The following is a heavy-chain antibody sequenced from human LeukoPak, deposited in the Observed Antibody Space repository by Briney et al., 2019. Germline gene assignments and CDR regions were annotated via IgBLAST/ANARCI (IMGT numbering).Heavy chain of an antibody. CDR1: GYTFTGYY. D-gene: IGHD6-19*01. Sequence: ASVKVSCKASGYTFTGYYMHWVRQAPGQGVEWMGWINPNSGGTNYAQKFQGRVTMTTDTSTSTAYTELRSLRPDDTAVYYCARRHSGWSPRGNYYYYMDVWGKGTTVTISS. CDR3: ARRHSGWSPRGNYYYYMDV. CDR2: INPNSGGT. J-gene: IGHJ6*03. V-gene: IGHV1-2*02.